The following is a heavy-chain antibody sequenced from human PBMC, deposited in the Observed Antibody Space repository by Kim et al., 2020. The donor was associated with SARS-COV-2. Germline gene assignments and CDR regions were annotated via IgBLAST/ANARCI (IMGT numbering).Heavy chain of an antibody. D-gene: IGHD2-2*01. Sequence: SETLSLTCTVSGGSISSYYWSWIRQPPGKGLEWIGYIYYSGSTNYNPSLKSRVTISVDTSKNQFSLKLSSVTAADTAVYYCARGGYQLPLGYYYYGMDVWGQGTTVTVSS. V-gene: IGHV4-59*01. CDR3: ARGGYQLPLGYYYYGMDV. J-gene: IGHJ6*02. CDR1: GGSISSYY. CDR2: IYYSGST.